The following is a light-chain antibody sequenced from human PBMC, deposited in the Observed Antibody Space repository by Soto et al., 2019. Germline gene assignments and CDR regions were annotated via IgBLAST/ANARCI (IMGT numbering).Light chain of an antibody. CDR3: QQYCYSPLT. CDR2: GAS. CDR1: ESVSDNY. V-gene: IGKV3-20*01. Sequence: EIVLTQSPGTLSLSPGERVTLSCRASESVSDNYLAWYQQRSGQAPRLVIYGASSRASAVPDRFSGSGSGADVTLAISRLKPEDFAVYYCQQYCYSPLTFGGGTKVEIK. J-gene: IGKJ4*01.